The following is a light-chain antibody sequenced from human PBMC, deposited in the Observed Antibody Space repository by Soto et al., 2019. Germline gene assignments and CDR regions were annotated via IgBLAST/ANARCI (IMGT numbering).Light chain of an antibody. Sequence: IVLTQSPATLSLSPGERATLSCRASQSVSSYLAWYQQKPGQAPSLLIYDASSRATGIPARFSGSGSGTDFTLTISSLEPEDFALYYCQQYGSSPITFGQGTRLEIK. J-gene: IGKJ5*01. V-gene: IGKV3-11*01. CDR1: QSVSSY. CDR3: QQYGSSPIT. CDR2: DAS.